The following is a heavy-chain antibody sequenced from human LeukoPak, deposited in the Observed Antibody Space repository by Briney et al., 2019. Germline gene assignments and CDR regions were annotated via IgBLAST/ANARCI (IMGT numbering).Heavy chain of an antibody. D-gene: IGHD3-22*01. CDR1: GFTFSSHW. Sequence: AGGSLRLSCAASGFTFSSHWMHWVRQAPGKGLVWVSRIKNDGSYTSDVDSVEGRFTISRDNAKNTLHLQMNSVRAEDTAVYYCVRDDGYYGVDYWGQGTLVTVSS. V-gene: IGHV3-74*01. J-gene: IGHJ4*02. CDR3: VRDDGYYGVDY. CDR2: IKNDGSYT.